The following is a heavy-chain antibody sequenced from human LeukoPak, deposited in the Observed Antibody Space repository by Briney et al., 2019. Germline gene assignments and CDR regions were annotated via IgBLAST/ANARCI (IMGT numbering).Heavy chain of an antibody. Sequence: GGSLRLSCAASGFTFSDYNMNWVRQAPGKGLEWVSVISTSSTYIYYADSVKGRFTISRDNAKNSLYLQMNSLRAEDTAVYYCAKGDPYGSGSYPVDYWGQGTLVTVSS. V-gene: IGHV3-21*06. CDR1: GFTFSDYN. CDR3: AKGDPYGSGSYPVDY. D-gene: IGHD3-10*01. J-gene: IGHJ4*02. CDR2: ISTSSTYI.